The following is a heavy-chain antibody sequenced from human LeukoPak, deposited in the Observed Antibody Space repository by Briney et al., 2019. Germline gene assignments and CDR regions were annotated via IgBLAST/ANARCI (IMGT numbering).Heavy chain of an antibody. D-gene: IGHD3-10*01. Sequence: GASVKVSCKASGGTFSSYAISWVRQAPGQGLEWMGGIIPIFGTANYAQKFQGRVTITADESTSTAYMELSSLRSEDTAVYYCARYRGGGGSGSYHYYYYYMDVWGKGTTVTISS. CDR2: IIPIFGTA. J-gene: IGHJ6*03. V-gene: IGHV1-69*13. CDR3: ARYRGGGGSGSYHYYYYYMDV. CDR1: GGTFSSYA.